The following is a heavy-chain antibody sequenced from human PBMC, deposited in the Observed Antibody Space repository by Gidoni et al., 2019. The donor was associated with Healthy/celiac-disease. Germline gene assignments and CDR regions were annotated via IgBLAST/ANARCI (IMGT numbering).Heavy chain of an antibody. CDR2: INPSGCST. CDR1: GYTLTSYY. D-gene: IGHD3-16*01. V-gene: IGHV1-46*01. CDR3: ARGGKITGGY. Sequence: QVQLVQSGAEVKKPGASVKVSCKASGYTLTSYYMHWVRQAPGQGLEWMGIINPSGCSTSYAQKFQGRVTMTRDTSTSTVYMELSSLRSEDTAVYYFARGGKITGGYWGQGTLVTVSS. J-gene: IGHJ4*02.